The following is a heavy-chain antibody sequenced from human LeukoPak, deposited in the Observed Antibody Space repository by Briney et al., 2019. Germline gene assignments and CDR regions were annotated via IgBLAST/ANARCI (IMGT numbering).Heavy chain of an antibody. Sequence: PGGSLRLSCAASGFTFSTSAMTWVCQAPGKGLEWVSTISGSGSSTYYADSVKGRFTISRDNSKNTLYLQVNSLRAEDTAVYYCASGNSNNWGQGTLVTVSS. CDR1: GFTFSTSA. CDR2: ISGSGSST. J-gene: IGHJ4*02. D-gene: IGHD4-23*01. CDR3: ASGNSNN. V-gene: IGHV3-23*01.